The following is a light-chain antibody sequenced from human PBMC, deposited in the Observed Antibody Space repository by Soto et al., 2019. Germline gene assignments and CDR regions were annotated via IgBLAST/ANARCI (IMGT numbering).Light chain of an antibody. CDR1: SSDVGTYNY. CDR3: CSYAGGYTHAV. CDR2: DVR. V-gene: IGLV2-11*01. Sequence: QSALTQPRSVSGPPGQSVSISCSGTSSDVGTYNYVSWYQQHPGKAPTLMIYDVRKRPSGVPDRFSGSKSGNTASLTISGLQAEDEADYYCCSYAGGYTHAVFGGGTKVTVL. J-gene: IGLJ2*01.